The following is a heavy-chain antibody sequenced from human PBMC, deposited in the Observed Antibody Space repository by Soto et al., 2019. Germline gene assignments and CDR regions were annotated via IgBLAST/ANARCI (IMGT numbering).Heavy chain of an antibody. CDR1: GGSFTDSY. V-gene: IGHV4-34*01. CDR2: VNHSGSA. Sequence: ETLSLTCAVNGGSFTDSYWSWIRQPPGKGLEWIGEVNHSGSANYNPSLKSRVTISVDTSKNQFSLKLTSVTAADTAVYFCAREVVAGTNWFGPWGRGTLVTVSS. CDR3: AREVVAGTNWFGP. J-gene: IGHJ5*02. D-gene: IGHD2-15*01.